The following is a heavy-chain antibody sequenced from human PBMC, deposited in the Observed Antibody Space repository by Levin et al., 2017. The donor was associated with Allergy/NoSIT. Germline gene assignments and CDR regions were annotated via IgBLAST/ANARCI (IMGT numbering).Heavy chain of an antibody. Sequence: GGSLRLSCAASGFTFSSYGMHWVRQAPGKGLEWVAVIWYDGSNKYYADSVKGRFTISRDNSKNTLYLQMNSLRAEDTAVYYCARALYSSSSSSSDAFDIWGQGTMVTVSS. J-gene: IGHJ3*02. V-gene: IGHV3-33*01. CDR3: ARALYSSSSSSSDAFDI. D-gene: IGHD6-6*01. CDR2: IWYDGSNK. CDR1: GFTFSSYG.